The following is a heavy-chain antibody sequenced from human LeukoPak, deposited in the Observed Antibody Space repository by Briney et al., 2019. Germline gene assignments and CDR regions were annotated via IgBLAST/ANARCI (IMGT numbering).Heavy chain of an antibody. D-gene: IGHD3-22*01. V-gene: IGHV4-34*01. CDR3: ARSEKTNYYDSSGYPLPGAFDI. CDR2: INHSGNT. J-gene: IGHJ3*02. CDR1: GGSFSGYY. Sequence: PSETLSLTCAVYGGSFSGYYWSWIRQPPGKGLEWIGEINHSGNTNYNPSLKSRVTISVDTSKNQFSLKLSSVTAADTAVYYCARSEKTNYYDSSGYPLPGAFDIWGQGTMVTVSS.